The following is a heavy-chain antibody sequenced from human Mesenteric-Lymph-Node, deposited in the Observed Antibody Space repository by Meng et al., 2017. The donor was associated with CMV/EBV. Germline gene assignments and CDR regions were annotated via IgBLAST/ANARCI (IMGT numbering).Heavy chain of an antibody. CDR1: GFTFDDYA. J-gene: IGHJ4*02. CDR3: AKYGRDFWSGHTYFFDR. CDR2: ISWDSGSI. V-gene: IGHV3-9*01. D-gene: IGHD3-3*01. Sequence: SLKISCVASGFTFDDYAMHWVRQAPGKGLEWVSGISWDSGSIVYADSLKGRFTITRDNAKNSLYLQMNSLRVEDTAVYYCAKYGRDFWSGHTYFFDRWGQGTLVTVSS.